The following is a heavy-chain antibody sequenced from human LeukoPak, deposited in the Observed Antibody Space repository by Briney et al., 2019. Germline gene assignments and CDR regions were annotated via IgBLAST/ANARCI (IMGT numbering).Heavy chain of an antibody. J-gene: IGHJ6*02. CDR3: AKDGIQLWSPPYGMDV. CDR2: ISGSGGST. Sequence: PGRSLRLSCAASGFTFSSYAMSWVRQAPGKGLEWVSAISGSGGSTYYADSVKGRFTISRDNSKNTLYLQMNSLRAEDTAVYYCAKDGIQLWSPPYGMDVWGQGTTVTVSS. CDR1: GFTFSSYA. D-gene: IGHD5-18*01. V-gene: IGHV3-23*01.